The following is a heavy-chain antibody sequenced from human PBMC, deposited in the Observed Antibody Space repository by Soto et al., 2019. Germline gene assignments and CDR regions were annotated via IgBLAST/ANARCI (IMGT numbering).Heavy chain of an antibody. V-gene: IGHV1-18*01. CDR1: GYTFTSYG. CDR2: ISAYNGNT. J-gene: IGHJ5*02. Sequence: GASVKVSCKASGYTFTSYGISWVRQAPGQGLEWMGWISAYNGNTNYAQKLQGRVTMTTDTSTSTAYMELRSLRSDDTAVYYCAIVRSAAGRGHGPRWFDPWGQGTLVTVSS. CDR3: AIVRSAAGRGHGPRWFDP. D-gene: IGHD2-2*01.